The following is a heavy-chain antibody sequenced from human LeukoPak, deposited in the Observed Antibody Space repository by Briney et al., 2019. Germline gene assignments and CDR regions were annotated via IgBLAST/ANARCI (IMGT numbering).Heavy chain of an antibody. J-gene: IGHJ4*02. V-gene: IGHV3-21*01. CDR2: ISSSSSYI. CDR1: GFTFSIHT. D-gene: IGHD6-13*01. Sequence: GGSLRLSCAASGFTFSIHTMNWVRQAPGKGLEWVSSISSSSSYIYYADSVKGRFTISRDNAKNSLYLQMNSLRAEDTAVYYCARDGIGYSSSWYYVYWGQGTLVTVSS. CDR3: ARDGIGYSSSWYYVY.